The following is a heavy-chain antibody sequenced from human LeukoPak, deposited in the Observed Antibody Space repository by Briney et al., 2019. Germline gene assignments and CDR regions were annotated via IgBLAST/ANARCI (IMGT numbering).Heavy chain of an antibody. CDR1: AGSISSYY. CDR3: ASGPGYCSSTSCYILDY. Sequence: SETLSLTCTVSAGSISSYYWSWIRQPPGKGLEWIGYIYYSGSTNYNPSLKSRVTISVDTSKNQFSLKLSSVTAADTAVYYCASGPGYCSSTSCYILDYWGQGTLVTVSS. V-gene: IGHV4-59*01. CDR2: IYYSGST. D-gene: IGHD2-2*02. J-gene: IGHJ4*02.